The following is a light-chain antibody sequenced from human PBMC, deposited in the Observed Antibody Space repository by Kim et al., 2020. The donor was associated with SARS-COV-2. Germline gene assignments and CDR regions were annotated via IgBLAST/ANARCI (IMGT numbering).Light chain of an antibody. V-gene: IGLV2-14*03. J-gene: IGLJ1*01. CDR3: SSYTSTDTYV. CDR2: DVS. CDR1: SSDVGRSNW. Sequence: QSITISCTGTSSDVGRSNWVSWYQQHPGKLPKLMIYDVSSRPSGISNRFSGSVSGNTASLIISGLQAEDEADYYCSSYTSTDTYVFGPGTKVTVL.